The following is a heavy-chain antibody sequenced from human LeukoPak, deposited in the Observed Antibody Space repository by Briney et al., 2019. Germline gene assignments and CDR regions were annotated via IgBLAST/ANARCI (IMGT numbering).Heavy chain of an antibody. CDR2: IKSNTDGGTT. V-gene: IGHV3-15*01. CDR3: TTSMVRGVIIDY. D-gene: IGHD3-10*01. CDR1: GFTFSNAW. Sequence: GGSLRLSCAASGFTFSNAWMSWVRQAPGKELEWVGRIKSNTDGGTTDYAAPVKGRFTISRDDSECTLYLQMNSLKTEDTAVYYCTTSMVRGVIIDYWGQGALVTVSS. J-gene: IGHJ4*02.